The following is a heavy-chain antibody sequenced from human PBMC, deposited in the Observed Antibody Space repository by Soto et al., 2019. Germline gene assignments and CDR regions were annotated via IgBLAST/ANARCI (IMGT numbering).Heavy chain of an antibody. CDR1: GGTFSSYA. V-gene: IGHV1-69*06. CDR2: IIPIFGTA. J-gene: IGHJ4*02. CDR3: ARTAPSQGIQLWLPFDY. Sequence: QVQLVQSGAEVKKPGSSVKVSCKASGGTFSSYAISWVRQAPGQGLAWMGGIIPIFGTANYAQKFQGRVTITADKSTSTAYMELSSLRSEDTAVYYWARTAPSQGIQLWLPFDYWGQGTLVTVSS. D-gene: IGHD5-18*01.